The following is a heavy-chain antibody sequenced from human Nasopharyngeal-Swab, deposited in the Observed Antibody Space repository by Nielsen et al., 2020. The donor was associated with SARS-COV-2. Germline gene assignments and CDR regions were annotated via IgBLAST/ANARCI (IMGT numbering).Heavy chain of an antibody. CDR2: IYHSGST. CDR3: ARQTTLLWFGELLLGAFDI. CDR1: GGSISSGGYS. V-gene: IGHV4-30-2*01. J-gene: IGHJ3*02. Sequence: SETLSLTCAVSGGSISSGGYSWSWIRQPPGKGLEWIGYIYHSGSTYYNPSLKSRVTISVDRSKNQFSLKLSSVTAADTAVYYCARQTTLLWFGELLLGAFDIWGQGTMVTVSS. D-gene: IGHD3-10*01.